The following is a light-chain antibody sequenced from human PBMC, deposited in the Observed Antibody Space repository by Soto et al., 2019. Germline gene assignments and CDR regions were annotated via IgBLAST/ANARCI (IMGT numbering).Light chain of an antibody. CDR2: DVS. J-gene: IGLJ1*01. CDR3: SSFTGSNYV. CDR1: ISDVGGYNF. Sequence: QSALTQPASVSGSPGQSITISCTGTISDVGGYNFVSWYQQYPGKAPKLMICDVSNRPSGVSNRFSGSKSGNTASLTISGLQPEDEADYYCSSFTGSNYVFGTGTKVTVL. V-gene: IGLV2-14*03.